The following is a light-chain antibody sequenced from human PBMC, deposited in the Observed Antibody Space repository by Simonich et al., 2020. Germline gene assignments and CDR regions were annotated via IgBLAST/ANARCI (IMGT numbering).Light chain of an antibody. V-gene: IGLV3-1*01. J-gene: IGLJ2*01. Sequence: SYELTQPSSVSVSPGQTARITCSGDKLGDKYACWYQQKPGQSPVLVIYQDSKRPSGIPERFSGSNSGNTATLTISGTQAMDEADYYCQAWDSSTYVVFGGGTKLTVL. CDR1: KLGDKY. CDR3: QAWDSSTYVV. CDR2: QDS.